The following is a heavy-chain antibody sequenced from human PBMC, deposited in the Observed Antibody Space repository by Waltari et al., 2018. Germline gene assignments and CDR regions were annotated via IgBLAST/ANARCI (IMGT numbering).Heavy chain of an antibody. CDR3: ARMTGSGLFDS. Sequence: QVQLQESGPRLVKPSQTLSLTCTAPGGPISSGSFFWSWIRQPAGKGLQWIGRLYTSGSTNYNPSLNSRVTISADTTQNQFSLKLTSVTAADTAVYFCARMTGSGLFDSWGQGTLVTVSS. D-gene: IGHD3-3*01. J-gene: IGHJ4*02. CDR1: GGPISSGSFF. V-gene: IGHV4-61*02. CDR2: LYTSGST.